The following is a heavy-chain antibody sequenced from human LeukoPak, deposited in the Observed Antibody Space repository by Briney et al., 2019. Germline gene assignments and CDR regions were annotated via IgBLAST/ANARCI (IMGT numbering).Heavy chain of an antibody. CDR1: GYTFTGYY. J-gene: IGHJ4*02. V-gene: IGHV1-2*02. CDR3: ARAESYYDSSGSPFDY. D-gene: IGHD3-22*01. Sequence: ASVKVSCKASGYTFTGYYMHWVRQAPGQGLEWMGWINPNSGGTNYAQKFQGRVTMTRDTSISTAYMELSRLRSDDTAVYYCARAESYYDSSGSPFDYWGQGTLDTVSS. CDR2: INPNSGGT.